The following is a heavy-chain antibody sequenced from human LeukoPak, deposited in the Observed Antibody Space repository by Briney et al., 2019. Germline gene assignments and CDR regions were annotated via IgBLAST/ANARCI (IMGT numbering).Heavy chain of an antibody. Sequence: SQTLSLTCAVSGGSISSGGYSWSWIRQPPGKGLEWIGYIYHSGSTYYNPSLKSRVTISVDRSKNQFSLKLSSVTAADTAVYYCARSGMVRGVISAGMDVWGQGTTVTVSS. D-gene: IGHD3-10*01. V-gene: IGHV4-30-2*01. J-gene: IGHJ6*02. CDR1: GGSISSGGYS. CDR3: ARSGMVRGVISAGMDV. CDR2: IYHSGST.